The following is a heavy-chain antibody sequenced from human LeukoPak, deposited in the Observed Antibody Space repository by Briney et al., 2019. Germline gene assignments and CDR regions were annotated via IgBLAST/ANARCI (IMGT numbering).Heavy chain of an antibody. CDR1: VGTFSSYA. CDR2: IIPILGIA. J-gene: IGHJ4*02. CDR3: ARGGGYCSGGSCYLDY. Sequence: GASVKVSCKASVGTFSSYAISWVRQAPGQGLEWMGRIIPILGIANYAQKFQGRVTITADNSTSTAYMELSSLRSEDTAVYYCARGGGYCSGGSCYLDYWGQGTLVTVSS. V-gene: IGHV1-69*04. D-gene: IGHD2-15*01.